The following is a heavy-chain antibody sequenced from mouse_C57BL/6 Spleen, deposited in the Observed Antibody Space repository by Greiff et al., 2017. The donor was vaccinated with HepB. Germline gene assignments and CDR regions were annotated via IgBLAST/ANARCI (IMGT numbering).Heavy chain of an antibody. CDR2: INPGSGGT. D-gene: IGHD1-1*01. J-gene: IGHJ2*01. V-gene: IGHV1-54*01. Sequence: QVQLQQSGAELVRPGPSVKVSCKASGYAFTNYLIEWVKQRPGQGLEWIGVINPGSGGTNYNEKFKGKATLTADKSSSTAYMQLSSLTSEDSAVYFCARSVTTVARGDYWGQGTTLTVSS. CDR1: GYAFTNYL. CDR3: ARSVTTVARGDY.